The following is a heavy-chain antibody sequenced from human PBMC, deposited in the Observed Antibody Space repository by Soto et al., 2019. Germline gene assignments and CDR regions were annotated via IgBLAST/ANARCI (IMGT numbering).Heavy chain of an antibody. CDR1: GGTLNSNT. CDR3: ARRQEVAISNDAPYCYYGMDV. Sequence: QVQLVQSGAEVKKPGSSVKVSCEASGGTLNSNTITWVRQAPGQRLEWVGKITPILGVTTYAQRFQGRVTITAEKPPRTVCKYLGRRRSAEPAWYYLARRQEVAISNDAPYCYYGMDVWGQGTTVTVSS. D-gene: IGHD2-21*01. V-gene: IGHV1-69*02. J-gene: IGHJ6*02. CDR2: ITPILGVT.